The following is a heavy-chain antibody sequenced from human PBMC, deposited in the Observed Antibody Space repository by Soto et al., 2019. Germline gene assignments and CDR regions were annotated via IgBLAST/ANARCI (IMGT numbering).Heavy chain of an antibody. CDR2: IYSGGST. J-gene: IGHJ5*01. Sequence: XGSLRLSCAASGVTVSSNFMNWVRQAPGEGLDWVSVIYSGGSTHHADSVKGRFTISRDSSKDTLYLQMNSLRVDDTAVYYCVGKWFDFWGQGTLVTVSS. CDR3: VGKWFDF. CDR1: GVTVSSNF. V-gene: IGHV3-53*01.